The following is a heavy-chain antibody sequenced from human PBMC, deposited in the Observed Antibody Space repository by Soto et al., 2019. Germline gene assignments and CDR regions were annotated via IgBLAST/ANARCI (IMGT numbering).Heavy chain of an antibody. D-gene: IGHD2-15*01. J-gene: IGHJ5*02. Sequence: ASVKVSCKASGYTFTSYAMHWVRQAPGQRLEWMGWINAGNGNTKYSQKFQGRVTITRDTSASTAYMELSSLRSEDTAVYYCARDRDIVVVVAATRRSRPPNNWFEPWGQGTLVTVSS. CDR1: GYTFTSYA. CDR2: INAGNGNT. CDR3: ARDRDIVVVVAATRRSRPPNNWFEP. V-gene: IGHV1-3*01.